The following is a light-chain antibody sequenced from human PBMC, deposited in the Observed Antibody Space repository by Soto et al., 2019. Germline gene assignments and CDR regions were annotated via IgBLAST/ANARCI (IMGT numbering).Light chain of an antibody. Sequence: EIVLTQSPATLSVSPGERATLSCRASQSVNTYLAWYQQKPGQAPRLLIYDASSRSTGIPARFSGSGSGTDFTLTISSLESEDSAVYYCQPRVNWPPTFGGGTKVE. J-gene: IGKJ4*01. CDR2: DAS. CDR1: QSVNTY. V-gene: IGKV3-11*01. CDR3: QPRVNWPPT.